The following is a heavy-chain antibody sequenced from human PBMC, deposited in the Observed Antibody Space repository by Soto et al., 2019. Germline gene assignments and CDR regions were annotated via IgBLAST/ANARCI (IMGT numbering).Heavy chain of an antibody. Sequence: TSETLSLTCAVYGGSFSGYYWSWIRQPPGKGLEWIGEINHSGSTNYNPSLKSRVTISVDTSKNQFSLKLSSVTAADTAVYYCARVLGGVLGDGYNMYYFDYWGQGTLVTVSS. CDR1: GGSFSGYY. D-gene: IGHD5-12*01. CDR2: INHSGST. J-gene: IGHJ4*02. CDR3: ARVLGGVLGDGYNMYYFDY. V-gene: IGHV4-34*01.